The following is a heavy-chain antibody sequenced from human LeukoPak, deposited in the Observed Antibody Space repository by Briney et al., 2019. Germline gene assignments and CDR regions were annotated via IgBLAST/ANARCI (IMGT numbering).Heavy chain of an antibody. Sequence: SETLSLTCTVSGGSISSYYWSWIRQPPGKGLEWIGYIYTSGSTNYNPPLKSRVTISVDTSKNQFSLKLSSVTAADTAVYYCAGAYYDILTGYSAWGQGTLVTVSS. CDR3: AGAYYDILTGYSA. V-gene: IGHV4-4*09. J-gene: IGHJ5*02. CDR1: GGSISSYY. CDR2: IYTSGST. D-gene: IGHD3-9*01.